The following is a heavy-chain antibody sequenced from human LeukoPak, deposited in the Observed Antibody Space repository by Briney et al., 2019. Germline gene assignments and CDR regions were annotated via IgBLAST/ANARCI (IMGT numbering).Heavy chain of an antibody. V-gene: IGHV4-34*01. J-gene: IGHJ4*02. CDR3: ARGIGYCSGGSCYLGGY. D-gene: IGHD2-15*01. CDR1: GGSFSGYY. CDR2: INHSGST. Sequence: SETLSLTCAVYGGSFSGYYWSWIRQPPGKGLEWIGEINHSGSTNYSPSLKSRVTISVDTSKNQFSLKLSSVTAADTAVYYCARGIGYCSGGSCYLGGYWGQGTLVTVSS.